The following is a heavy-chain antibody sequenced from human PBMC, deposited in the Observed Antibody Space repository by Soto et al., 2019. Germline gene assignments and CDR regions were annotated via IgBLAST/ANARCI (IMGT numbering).Heavy chain of an antibody. Sequence: PGESLKISCKGSGYNFAGYWIAWVRQMPGKGLELMGIIYPSDSDTRYRPSFQGQVTISADKSISSAYLQWSSLRASDTAMYYCARGGVSTRTFDYWGQGXQVTVSS. CDR2: IYPSDSDT. V-gene: IGHV5-51*01. D-gene: IGHD3-3*01. CDR3: ARGGVSTRTFDY. J-gene: IGHJ4*02. CDR1: GYNFAGYW.